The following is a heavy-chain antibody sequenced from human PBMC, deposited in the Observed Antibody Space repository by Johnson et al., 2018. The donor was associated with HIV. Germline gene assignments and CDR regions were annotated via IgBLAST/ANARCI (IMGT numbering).Heavy chain of an antibody. J-gene: IGHJ3*02. Sequence: QVQLVESGGGVVQPGGPLRLSCAASGFIFRTNGMHWVRQAPGKGLEWVTFISNDGGSKYYADSVRGRFTISRDISKNTLYLQMNSLRSEDTAVYYCAKPVMTAIAPLDVFDIWGQGTMVTVSS. V-gene: IGHV3-30*02. CDR2: ISNDGGSK. CDR3: AKPVMTAIAPLDVFDI. D-gene: IGHD2-21*02. CDR1: GFIFRTNG.